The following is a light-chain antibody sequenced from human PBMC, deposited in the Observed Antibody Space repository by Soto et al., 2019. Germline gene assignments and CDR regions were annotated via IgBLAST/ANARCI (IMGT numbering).Light chain of an antibody. CDR2: DAS. CDR3: QQRSNWLGA. CDR1: QSVSSY. V-gene: IGKV3-11*01. Sequence: EIVLTQSPATLSLSPGERATLSCRASQSVSSYLAWYQQKPGQAPMLLIYDASNRATGIPARFSGSGSGTDFTLTISSLEPEDFAVYYCQQRSNWLGAFGGGTKVEIK. J-gene: IGKJ4*01.